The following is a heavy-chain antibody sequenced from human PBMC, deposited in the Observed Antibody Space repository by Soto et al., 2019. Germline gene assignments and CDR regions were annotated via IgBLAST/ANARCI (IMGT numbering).Heavy chain of an antibody. J-gene: IGHJ6*02. CDR3: AREYSSGWNGGRYYYYGMDV. CDR1: GYTFTSYD. Sequence: GASVKVSCKASGYTFTSYDINWVRQATGQGLEWMGWMNPNSGNTGYAQKFQGRVTMTRNTSISTAYMELSSLRSEDTTVYYCAREYSSGWNGGRYYYYGMDVWGQGTTVTVS. D-gene: IGHD6-19*01. CDR2: MNPNSGNT. V-gene: IGHV1-8*01.